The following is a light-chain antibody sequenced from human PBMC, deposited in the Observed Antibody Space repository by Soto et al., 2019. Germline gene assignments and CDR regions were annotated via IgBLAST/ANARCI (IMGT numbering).Light chain of an antibody. Sequence: EVVLTQTPATLSLSPGDRVTLSCRASQNVNRNLAWYQQKPGQAPRLLIYDASNRATGIPARFSGSGSGTDFTLSISSLEPEDFAVFYCQQRSTWPRTFGQGTRLEIK. CDR1: QNVNRN. CDR3: QQRSTWPRT. J-gene: IGKJ5*01. CDR2: DAS. V-gene: IGKV3-11*01.